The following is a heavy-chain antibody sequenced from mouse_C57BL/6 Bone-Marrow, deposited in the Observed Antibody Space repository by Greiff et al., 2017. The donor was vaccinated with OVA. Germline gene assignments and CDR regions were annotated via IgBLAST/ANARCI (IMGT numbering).Heavy chain of an antibody. CDR2: IYPGSGNT. CDR3: ARDLYGSSYDFAY. CDR1: GYSFTSYY. J-gene: IGHJ3*01. D-gene: IGHD1-1*01. V-gene: IGHV1-66*01. Sequence: QVQLQQSGPELVKPGASVKISCKASGYSFTSYYIHWVKQRPGQGLEWIGWIYPGSGNTKYNEKFKGKATLTADTSSSTAYMQLSSLTSEYSAVYYCARDLYGSSYDFAYWGQGTLVTVSA.